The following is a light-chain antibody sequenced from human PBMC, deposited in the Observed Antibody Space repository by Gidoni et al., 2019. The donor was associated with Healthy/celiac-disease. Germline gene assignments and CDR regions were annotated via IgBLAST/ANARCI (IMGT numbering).Light chain of an antibody. V-gene: IGLV2-14*03. CDR1: SSDVGGYNY. CDR2: DVS. CDR3: SSYTSSSTWV. J-gene: IGLJ3*02. Sequence: QSALTQPASGSGSPGQSITISCTGNSSDVGGYNYVSWYQQHPGKAPKLMIYDVSNRPSGVSNLFSCSKSGTTASLTISGLQAEDAAAYYCSSYTSSSTWVFGGGTKLTVL.